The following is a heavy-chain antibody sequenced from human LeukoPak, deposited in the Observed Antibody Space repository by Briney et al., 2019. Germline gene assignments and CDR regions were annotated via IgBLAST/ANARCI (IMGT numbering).Heavy chain of an antibody. CDR1: GFTFSSYE. CDR2: ISSSGSTI. V-gene: IGHV3-48*03. Sequence: GGPLRLSCAASGFTFSSYEMNWVRQAPGKGPVWDSYISSSGSTIYYADSVKGGFTISRDNDKNSLYLQMNSLRAEDTAVCYCARASTMADFGYWGQGTLVTVSS. J-gene: IGHJ4*02. D-gene: IGHD3-10*01. CDR3: ARASTMADFGY.